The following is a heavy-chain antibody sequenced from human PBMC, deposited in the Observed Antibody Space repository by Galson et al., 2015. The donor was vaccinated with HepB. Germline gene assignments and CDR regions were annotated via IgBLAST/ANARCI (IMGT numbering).Heavy chain of an antibody. V-gene: IGHV1-69*06. Sequence: SVKVSCKASGYTFTSYGISWVRQAPGQGLEWMGGIIPIFGTANYAQKFQGRVTITADKSTSTAYMELSSLRSEDTAVYYCASGSAAGSNGLNWFDPWGQGTLVTVSS. CDR2: IIPIFGTA. J-gene: IGHJ5*02. CDR1: GYTFTSYG. D-gene: IGHD6-13*01. CDR3: ASGSAAGSNGLNWFDP.